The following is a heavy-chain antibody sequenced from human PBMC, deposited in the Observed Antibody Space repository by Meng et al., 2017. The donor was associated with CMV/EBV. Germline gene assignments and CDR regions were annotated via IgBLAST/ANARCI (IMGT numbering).Heavy chain of an antibody. V-gene: IGHV4-39*07. CDR1: GGSISSGGYY. Sequence: GSLRLSCTVSGGSISSGGYYWSWIRQPPGKGLEWIGEINHSGSTNYNPSLKSRVTISVDTSKNQFSLKLSSVTAADTAVYYCASRRSPHAFDIWGQGTMVTVSS. J-gene: IGHJ3*02. CDR2: INHSGST. CDR3: ASRRSPHAFDI.